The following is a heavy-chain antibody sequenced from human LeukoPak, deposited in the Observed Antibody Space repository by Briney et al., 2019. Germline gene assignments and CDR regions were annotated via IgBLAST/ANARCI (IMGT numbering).Heavy chain of an antibody. CDR3: ARGGDIVVVVAATQGVFDY. CDR1: GGSISYFY. J-gene: IGHJ4*02. D-gene: IGHD2-15*01. Sequence: SETLSLTCTVSGGSISYFYWSWIRQPPGKGLEWIGEINHSGSTNYNPSLKSRVTISVDTSKNQFSLKLSSVTAADTAVYYCARGGDIVVVVAATQGVFDYWGQGTLVTVSS. CDR2: INHSGST. V-gene: IGHV4-34*01.